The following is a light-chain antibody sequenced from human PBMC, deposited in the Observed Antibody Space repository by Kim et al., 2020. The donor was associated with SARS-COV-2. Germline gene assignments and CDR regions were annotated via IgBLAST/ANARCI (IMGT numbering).Light chain of an antibody. V-gene: IGKV3-20*01. Sequence: SPGERATLSFRASQGVSSSYLACYQQKPVQAPRLLIYGASSRATGIPDRFSSSGSGTDFTLTISRLEPEDFAVYYCQQYGSSGFTFGPGTKVDIK. CDR3: QQYGSSGFT. CDR1: QGVSSSY. CDR2: GAS. J-gene: IGKJ3*01.